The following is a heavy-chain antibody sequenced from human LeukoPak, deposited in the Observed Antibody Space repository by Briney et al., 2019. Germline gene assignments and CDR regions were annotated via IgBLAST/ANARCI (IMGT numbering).Heavy chain of an antibody. D-gene: IGHD4-23*01. CDR1: GYSFTSYW. V-gene: IGHV5-51*01. J-gene: IGHJ4*02. CDR2: IYPGDSDT. Sequence: GESLKISCKGSGYSFTSYWIGWVRQMPGKGLEWMGIIYPGDSDTRYSPSFQGQVTISADKSISTAYLQWSSLKASDTAMYYCASLGHYGGNSAGSFDYWGQGTLVTVSS. CDR3: ASLGHYGGNSAGSFDY.